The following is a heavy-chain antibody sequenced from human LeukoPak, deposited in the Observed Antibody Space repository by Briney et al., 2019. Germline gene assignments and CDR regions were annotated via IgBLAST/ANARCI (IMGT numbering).Heavy chain of an antibody. Sequence: GGSLRLSCAASGFTFSSYGMHWVRQAPGKGLEWVAVILSDGSKEFYTDSVKGRFTISRDNAKNSLYLQMNSLRAEDTAVYYCARDLKRRVYYDSSGSDDAFDIXGQGTMVTVSS. D-gene: IGHD3-22*01. V-gene: IGHV3-33*01. CDR2: ILSDGSKE. J-gene: IGHJ3*02. CDR3: ARDLKRRVYYDSSGSDDAFDI. CDR1: GFTFSSYG.